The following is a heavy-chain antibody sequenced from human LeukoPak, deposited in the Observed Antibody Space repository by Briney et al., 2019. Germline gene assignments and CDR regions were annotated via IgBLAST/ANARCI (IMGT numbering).Heavy chain of an antibody. CDR1: GGSFSGYY. CDR3: ARGLNRERGGRYSNDNRGGLDV. V-gene: IGHV4-34*01. J-gene: IGHJ3*01. CDR2: ISHSGGT. Sequence: SETLSLTCAVYGGSFSGYYWSWIRQSPGKGLEWIGEISHSGGTYYNPSLKSRVTISVDTSKYQFSLKLNSVTAADTAVYSCARGLNRERGGRYSNDNRGGLDVWGQGTMVTVSS. D-gene: IGHD6-19*01.